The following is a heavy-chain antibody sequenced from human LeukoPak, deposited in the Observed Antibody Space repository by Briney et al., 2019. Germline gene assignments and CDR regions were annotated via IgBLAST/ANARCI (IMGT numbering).Heavy chain of an antibody. D-gene: IGHD3-3*01. J-gene: IGHJ6*03. CDR2: IYYSGST. CDR3: ARDTYDFWSGDHYYYYMDV. V-gene: IGHV4-59*12. CDR1: GGSISSYY. Sequence: PSETLSLTCTVSGGSISSYYWSWIWQPPGTGLEWIGYIYYSGSTNYNPSLQSRVTISLDTSKNQFSLKLSSVTAADTAVYYCARDTYDFWSGDHYYYYMDVWGKGTTVTVSS.